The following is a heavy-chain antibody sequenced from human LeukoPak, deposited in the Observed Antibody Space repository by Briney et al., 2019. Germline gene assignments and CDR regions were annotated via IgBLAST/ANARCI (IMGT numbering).Heavy chain of an antibody. J-gene: IGHJ5*02. CDR2: IRSKANSYAT. Sequence: GGSLRLSCAASGFTFSGSAMHWVRQASGKGLEWVGRIRSKANSYATAYAASVKGRFTISRDDSKNTAYLQMNSLKTEDTAVYYCTRLGGYNSSGFSLNRWGQGTLVTVSS. D-gene: IGHD5-24*01. CDR3: TRLGGYNSSGFSLNR. CDR1: GFTFSGSA. V-gene: IGHV3-73*01.